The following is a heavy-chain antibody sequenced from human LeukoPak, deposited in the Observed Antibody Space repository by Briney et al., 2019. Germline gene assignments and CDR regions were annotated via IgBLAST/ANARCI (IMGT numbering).Heavy chain of an antibody. J-gene: IGHJ4*02. CDR2: ISGSGGST. D-gene: IGHD2-15*01. CDR3: AKRGVDFVVVVAATSFDS. Sequence: GGSLRLSCAASGFTFSSYAMSWVRQAPGKGLEWVSAISGSGGSTYYADSVKGRFTISRDNSKNTLYLQMNSLRAEDTAVFYCAKRGVDFVVVVAATSFDSWGQGTLVTVSS. CDR1: GFTFSSYA. V-gene: IGHV3-23*01.